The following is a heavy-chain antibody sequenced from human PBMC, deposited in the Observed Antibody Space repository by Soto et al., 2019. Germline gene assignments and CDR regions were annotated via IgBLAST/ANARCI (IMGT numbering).Heavy chain of an antibody. J-gene: IGHJ4*02. CDR1: GFTFSSYA. CDR3: AKEDLERDYFDY. Sequence: EVQLLESGGGLVQPGGSLRLSCAASGFTFSSYAMSWVRQAPGKGLEWVSAISGSGGSTYYAHSVKGRFAISRDNSKNPLYLQMNSLRAKDTAVYYCAKEDLERDYFDYWGKGTLVTVSS. V-gene: IGHV3-23*01. CDR2: ISGSGGST. D-gene: IGHD1-1*01.